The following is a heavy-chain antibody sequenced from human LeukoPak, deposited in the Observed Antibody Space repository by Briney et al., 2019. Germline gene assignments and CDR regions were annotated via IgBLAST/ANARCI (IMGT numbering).Heavy chain of an antibody. CDR1: GFTFSSYA. V-gene: IGHV3-23*01. D-gene: IGHD5-24*01. CDR2: ISGSGGST. CDR3: AKFGEMATIPRDYYYYGMDV. Sequence: GGSLRLSCAASGFTFSSYAMSWVRQAPGKGLEWVSAISGSGGSTYSADSVKGRFTISRDNSKNTLYLQMNSLRAEDTAVYYCAKFGEMATIPRDYYYYGMDVWGQGTTVTVSS. J-gene: IGHJ6*02.